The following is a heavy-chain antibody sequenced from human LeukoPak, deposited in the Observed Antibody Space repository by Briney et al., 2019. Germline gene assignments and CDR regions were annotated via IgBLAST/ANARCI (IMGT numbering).Heavy chain of an antibody. CDR1: GYTSTNYG. D-gene: IGHD1-26*01. CDR3: ARDAYSGSYYPSGY. CDR2: ISAYNGNT. J-gene: IGHJ4*02. Sequence: ASVKVSCKASGYTSTNYGFSWVRQAPGQGLEWMGWISAYNGNTHYAQRVQGRVSMTTDTFTTTAYMELRSLRPDDTAVYYCARDAYSGSYYPSGYWGQGTLVTVSS. V-gene: IGHV1-18*01.